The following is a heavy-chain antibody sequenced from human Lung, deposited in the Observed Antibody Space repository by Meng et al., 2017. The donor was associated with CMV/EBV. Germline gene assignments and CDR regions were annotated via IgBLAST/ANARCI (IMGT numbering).Heavy chain of an antibody. CDR1: GFTFRSFG. J-gene: IGHJ5*02. V-gene: IGHV3-30*02. CDR3: ARDHKHWDFDP. Sequence: GESLKISCSASGFTFRSFGMHWIRQAPGKGLEWVAFVHSDGFDKNYVDSVKDRFIISRDNSNNTQSLQMNSLRAEDTAVYYCARDHKHWDFDPLGQGTLVTSSS. CDR2: VHSDGFDK. D-gene: IGHD7-27*01.